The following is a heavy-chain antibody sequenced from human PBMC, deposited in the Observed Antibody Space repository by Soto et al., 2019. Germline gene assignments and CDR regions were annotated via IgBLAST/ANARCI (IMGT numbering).Heavy chain of an antibody. CDR1: GYTFTSYG. V-gene: IGHV1-18*01. D-gene: IGHD2-2*01. J-gene: IGHJ6*03. CDR2: ISAYNGNT. Sequence: GASVKVSCKASGYTFTSYGISWVRQAPGQGLEWMGWISAYNGNTNYAQKLQGRVTMTTDTSTSTAYMELRSLRSDDTAVYYCARTVVVVVPAVLPPENYYYYMDVWGKGTTVTVSS. CDR3: ARTVVVVVPAVLPPENYYYYMDV.